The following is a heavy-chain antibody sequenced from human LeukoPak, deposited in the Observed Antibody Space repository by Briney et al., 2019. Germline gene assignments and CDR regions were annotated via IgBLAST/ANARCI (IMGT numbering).Heavy chain of an antibody. J-gene: IGHJ6*03. CDR2: ISSRGSTI. CDR3: ARTEGPYDYYYYYMDV. V-gene: IGHV3-48*03. D-gene: IGHD4-17*01. Sequence: GGSLRLSCAASGFTFSSYEMNWVRQAPGKGLEWVSYISSRGSTIYYADSVKGRFTISRDNAKNSLYLQMNSLRAEDTAVYYCARTEGPYDYYYYYMDVWGKGTTVTISS. CDR1: GFTFSSYE.